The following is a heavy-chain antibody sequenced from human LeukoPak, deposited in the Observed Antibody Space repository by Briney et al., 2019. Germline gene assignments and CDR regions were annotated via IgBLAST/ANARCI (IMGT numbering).Heavy chain of an antibody. Sequence: SETLSLTGAVSGGSFSGYYWSWIRQPPGKGLEWIWEINHSGSTNYNPSLKSRVTISVDTSKNQFSLKLSSVTAADTAVYYCARGPYCSSTSCYLYGSGSYDYWGQGTLVTVSS. CDR1: GGSFSGYY. V-gene: IGHV4-34*01. CDR2: INHSGST. J-gene: IGHJ4*02. D-gene: IGHD2-2*01. CDR3: ARGPYCSSTSCYLYGSGSYDY.